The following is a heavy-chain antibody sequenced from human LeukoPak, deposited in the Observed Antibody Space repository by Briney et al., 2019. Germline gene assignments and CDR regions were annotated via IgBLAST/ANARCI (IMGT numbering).Heavy chain of an antibody. CDR2: IGTAGDT. Sequence: GGSLRLSCAASGFTFSSYDMHWVRQATGKGLEWVSAIGTAGDTYYPGSVKGRFTISREDAKNSLYLQMNSLRAGDTAAYYCARGRTTVTTLRYYYYYGMDVWGQGTTVTVSS. J-gene: IGHJ6*02. CDR3: ARGRTTVTTLRYYYYYGMDV. V-gene: IGHV3-13*01. CDR1: GFTFSSYD. D-gene: IGHD4-11*01.